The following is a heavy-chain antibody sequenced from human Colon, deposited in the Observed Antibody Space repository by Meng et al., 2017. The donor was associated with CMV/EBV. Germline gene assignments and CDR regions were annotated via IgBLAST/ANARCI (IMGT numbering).Heavy chain of an antibody. V-gene: IGHV3-21*06. Sequence: GGSLKISCSASGFNFSSYIFNWVRHVPGKGLEWVGSITGASDYIYHVASLRGRFTISRDNAKNSLYLQMNTLRAEDTAVYYCARVRDSKHYYGIDVWGQGTAVTVSS. J-gene: IGHJ6*02. CDR1: GFNFSSYI. CDR2: ITGASDYI. CDR3: ARVRDSKHYYGIDV. D-gene: IGHD3/OR15-3a*01.